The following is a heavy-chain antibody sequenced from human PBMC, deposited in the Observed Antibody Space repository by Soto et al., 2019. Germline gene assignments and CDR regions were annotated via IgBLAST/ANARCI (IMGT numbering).Heavy chain of an antibody. CDR2: IYYSGST. CDR1: GGSVSSGSYY. V-gene: IGHV4-61*01. J-gene: IGHJ6*02. D-gene: IGHD5-12*01. Sequence: SETLSLTCTVSGGSVSSGSYYWSWIRQPPGKGLEWIGYIYYSGSTNYNPSLKSRVTISVDTSKNQFSLKLSSVTAADTAVYYCARDRRWLQNGGYHYGMDVWGQGTTVTVSS. CDR3: ARDRRWLQNGGYHYGMDV.